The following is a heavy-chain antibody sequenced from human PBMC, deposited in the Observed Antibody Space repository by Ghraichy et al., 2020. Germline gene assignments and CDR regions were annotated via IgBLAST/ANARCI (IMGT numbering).Heavy chain of an antibody. CDR2: VHYSGSA. J-gene: IGHJ4*02. D-gene: IGHD3-10*01. V-gene: IGHV4-39*01. Sequence: SQTLSLTCTVSGGSISSGTYYWGWVRQPPGKGLEWIGSVHYSGSAYYTPSLQSRVTISVDTSKNQFSLRLSSVTAADTAVYYCARLWFGEFLDHWGQGTLGHRL. CDR3: ARLWFGEFLDH. CDR1: GGSISSGTYY.